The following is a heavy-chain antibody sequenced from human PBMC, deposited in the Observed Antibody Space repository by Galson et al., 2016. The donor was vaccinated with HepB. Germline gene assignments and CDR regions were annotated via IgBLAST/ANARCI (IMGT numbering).Heavy chain of an antibody. CDR1: GFIFSNRA. D-gene: IGHD4-17*01. J-gene: IGHJ4*02. CDR3: VRGWMTTVTRSFDY. CDR2: ISYDGSNK. Sequence: SLRLSCAVSGFIFSNRAMHWVRQAPGKGLEWVAVISYDGSNKFYADSVKGRFTISRDNSKNKLYLLMSSLRAEDTAVYYCVRGWMTTVTRSFDYWGQGTLVTVSS. V-gene: IGHV3-30*04.